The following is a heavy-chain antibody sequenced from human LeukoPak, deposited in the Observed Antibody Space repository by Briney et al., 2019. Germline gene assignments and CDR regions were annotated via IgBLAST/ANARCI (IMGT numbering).Heavy chain of an antibody. CDR3: AWGYYDFWSGKGESFVY. V-gene: IGHV1-46*01. CDR1: GYTFTSYY. J-gene: IGHJ4*02. D-gene: IGHD3-3*01. CDR2: INPSGGST. Sequence: ASVKVSCKASGYTFTSYYMHWVRQAPGQGLEWMGIINPSGGSTSYAQKFQGRVTMTRDTSTSTVYMELSSLRSEGTAVYYCAWGYYDFWSGKGESFVYWGQGTLVTVSS.